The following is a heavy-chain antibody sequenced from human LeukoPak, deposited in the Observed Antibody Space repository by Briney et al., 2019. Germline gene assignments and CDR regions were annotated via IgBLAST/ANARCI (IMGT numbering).Heavy chain of an antibody. CDR3: AGSSGYYPLFDY. Sequence: SETLSLTCTVSGGSISSGDYHWSWIRQPPGKGLEWIGYIYYSGSTYYNPSLKSRVTISVDTSKNQFSLKLGSVTAADTAVYYCAGSSGYYPLFDYWGQGTLVSVSS. J-gene: IGHJ4*02. CDR2: IYYSGST. D-gene: IGHD3-22*01. V-gene: IGHV4-30-4*01. CDR1: GGSISSGDYH.